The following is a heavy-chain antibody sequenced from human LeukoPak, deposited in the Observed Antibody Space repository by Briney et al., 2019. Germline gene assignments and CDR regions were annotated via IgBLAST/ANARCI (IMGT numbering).Heavy chain of an antibody. CDR3: ARSVGGYCGSTSCPWYFDL. CDR1: GGTFSSYA. J-gene: IGHJ2*01. D-gene: IGHD2-2*03. V-gene: IGHV1-69*13. CDR2: IIPIFGTA. Sequence: SVKVSCKASGGTFSSYAISWVRQAPGQGLEWMGGIIPIFGTANYAQKFQGRVTITADESTSTAYMELSCLRSEDTAVYYCARSVGGYCGSTSCPWYFDLWGRGTLVTVSS.